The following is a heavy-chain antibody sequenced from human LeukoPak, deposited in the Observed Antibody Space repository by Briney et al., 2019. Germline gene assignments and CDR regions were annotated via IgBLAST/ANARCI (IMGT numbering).Heavy chain of an antibody. CDR1: GFTFSSYA. D-gene: IGHD3-10*01. CDR3: ATYGSGSYWEFAY. J-gene: IGHJ4*02. CDR2: ISGSGGST. V-gene: IGHV3-23*01. Sequence: GGSLRLSCAASGFTFSSYAMSWVRQAPGKGLEWVSAISGSGGSTYYADSVKGRFTISRDNSKNTLYLQMNSLRAEDTAVYYCATYGSGSYWEFAYWGQGTLVTVSS.